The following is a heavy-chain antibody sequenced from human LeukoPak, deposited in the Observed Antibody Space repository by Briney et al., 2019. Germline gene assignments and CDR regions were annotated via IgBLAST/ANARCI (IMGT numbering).Heavy chain of an antibody. CDR3: ARTTDPPIVVVPAAMGFDP. Sequence: SETLSLTCTVSGGSISSSSYYWGWIRQPPGKGLEWIGSIYYSGSTYYNPSLKSRVTISVDTSKNQFSLKLSSVTAADTAVYYCARTTDPPIVVVPAAMGFDPWGQGTLVIVSS. CDR1: GGSISSSSYY. J-gene: IGHJ5*02. V-gene: IGHV4-39*01. CDR2: IYYSGST. D-gene: IGHD2-2*01.